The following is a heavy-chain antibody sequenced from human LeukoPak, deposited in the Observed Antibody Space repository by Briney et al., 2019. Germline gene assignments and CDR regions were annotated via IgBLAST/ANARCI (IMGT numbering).Heavy chain of an antibody. CDR2: INTGNGNT. J-gene: IGHJ1*01. Sequence: ASVKVSCKTSGYTFANYGMHLVRQAPRQSLEWMGWINTGNGNTKSSQKFQDRVALTRDTSASTAYMELNSLSSEDTAVYYCARVPLSDSSGHYYPHWGQGTLVTVSS. CDR3: ARVPLSDSSGHYYPH. CDR1: GYTFANYG. V-gene: IGHV1-3*04. D-gene: IGHD3-22*01.